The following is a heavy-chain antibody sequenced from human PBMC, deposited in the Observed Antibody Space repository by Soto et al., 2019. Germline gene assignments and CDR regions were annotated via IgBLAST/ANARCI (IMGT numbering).Heavy chain of an antibody. CDR2: IYAGGGTT. CDR1: GFIFSNDA. D-gene: IGHD3-10*01. J-gene: IGHJ4*02. Sequence: GGSLRLSCAASGFIFSNDAMFWVRQAPGKGLDWVSTIYAGGGTTHYAESVKGRFTISRDNSNNRLYLQLNNLRAEDTAVYFCAKDLIRGDGYVDFDYWGQGTLVTVSS. CDR3: AKDLIRGDGYVDFDY. V-gene: IGHV3-23*01.